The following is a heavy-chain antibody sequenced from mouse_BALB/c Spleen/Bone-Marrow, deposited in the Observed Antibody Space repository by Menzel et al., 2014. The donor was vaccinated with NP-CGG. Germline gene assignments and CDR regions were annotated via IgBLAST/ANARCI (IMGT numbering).Heavy chain of an antibody. V-gene: IGHV1-9*01. CDR2: ILPGSGST. J-gene: IGHJ2*01. CDR3: ARLDGYFDY. Sequence: QVQLKHSGAELMKPGASVKISCKATGYTFSSYWTEWEKQRPGHGLEWIGEILPGSGSTNYNEKFKGKATFTADTSSNTAYMQLSSLTSEDSAVYYCARLDGYFDYWGQGTTLTVSS. CDR1: GYTFSSYW. D-gene: IGHD2-3*01.